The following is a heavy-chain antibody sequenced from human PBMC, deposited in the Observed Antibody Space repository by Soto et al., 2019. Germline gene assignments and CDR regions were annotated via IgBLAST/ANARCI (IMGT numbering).Heavy chain of an antibody. CDR1: GYTFTAYY. Sequence: QVQLVQSGAEVKKPGASVKVSCKTSGYTFTAYYIHWVRQAPGQGLEWMGWINPNSGGTYYVKRFQGRVTMTRDTSISTAYMELRRLRSDDTAMYYCARVDKCFFGVGYWGQGTLVTVSS. CDR3: ARVDKCFFGVGY. CDR2: INPNSGGT. V-gene: IGHV1-2*02. J-gene: IGHJ4*02. D-gene: IGHD3-3*01.